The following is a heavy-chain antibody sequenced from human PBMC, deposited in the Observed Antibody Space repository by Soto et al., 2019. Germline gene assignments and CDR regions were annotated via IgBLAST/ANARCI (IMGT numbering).Heavy chain of an antibody. CDR3: VRGRGYSYGIDY. V-gene: IGHV4-30-4*01. CDR2: IYNSGNT. D-gene: IGHD5-18*01. CDR1: GGSISSGDHF. J-gene: IGHJ4*02. Sequence: QVQLQESGPGLVKPSQTLSLTCTVSGGSISSGDHFWSWIRQPPGKGLEWIGYIYNSGNTYYNPSLKSRVIISVATSKNQFSLKLSSVTATDTAVYYCVRGRGYSYGIDYWGQGTLVTVSS.